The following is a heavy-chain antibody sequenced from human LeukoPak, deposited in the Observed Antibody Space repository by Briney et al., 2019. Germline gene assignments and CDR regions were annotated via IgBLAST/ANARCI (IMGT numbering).Heavy chain of an antibody. CDR1: GFTFSRYW. V-gene: IGHV3-7*05. CDR3: AGDWDIDS. CDR2: IKHDGSEK. J-gene: IGHJ4*02. Sequence: GSLRLSCAASGFTFSRYWMTWVRQTPGKGLEWVANIKHDGSEKYYVDSVKGRFTISRDNAKNSLYLQMNSLRAEDTAVYYCAGDWDIDSWGQGTLVTVSS. D-gene: IGHD1-26*01.